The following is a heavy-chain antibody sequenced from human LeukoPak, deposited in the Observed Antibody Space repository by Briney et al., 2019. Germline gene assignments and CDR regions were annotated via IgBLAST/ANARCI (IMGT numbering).Heavy chain of an antibody. CDR3: ARGDGRVDHCSSTSCYPYYYYGMDV. Sequence: SETPSLTCAVYGGSFSGYYWSWIRQPPGKGLEWIGEINHSGSTNYNPSLKSRVTISVDTSKNQFSLKLSSVTAADTAVYYCARGDGRVDHCSSTSCYPYYYYGMDVWGQGTTVTVSS. CDR1: GGSFSGYY. D-gene: IGHD2-2*01. J-gene: IGHJ6*02. V-gene: IGHV4-34*01. CDR2: INHSGST.